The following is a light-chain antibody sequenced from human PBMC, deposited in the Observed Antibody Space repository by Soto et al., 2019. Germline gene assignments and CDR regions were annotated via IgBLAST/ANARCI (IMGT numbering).Light chain of an antibody. CDR1: QVISSH. Sequence: AIRMTQSPSSFSASTGDRVTITCRASQVISSHLAWYQVKPGKAPRLLIYTASYLESGVPSRFSGSGSGTDFTLTISSLQSEDFAVYYCQQYCSYPLTFGGGTKVEIK. CDR2: TAS. CDR3: QQYCSYPLT. V-gene: IGKV1-8*01. J-gene: IGKJ4*01.